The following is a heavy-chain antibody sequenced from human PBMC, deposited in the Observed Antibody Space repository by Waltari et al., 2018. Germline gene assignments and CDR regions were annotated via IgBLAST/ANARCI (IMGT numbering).Heavy chain of an antibody. CDR1: GGSISSSSYY. CDR3: ASIIAARDY. D-gene: IGHD6-6*01. J-gene: IGHJ4*02. CDR2: IYYSGST. V-gene: IGHV4-39*07. Sequence: QLQLQESGPGLVKPSETLSLTCTVSGGSISSSSYYWGWIRQPPGKGLEWIGSIYYSGSTYDNPSLKVRVTISVAPSKNPFSLKLGSVTAADTAVYYCASIIAARDYWGQGTLVTVSS.